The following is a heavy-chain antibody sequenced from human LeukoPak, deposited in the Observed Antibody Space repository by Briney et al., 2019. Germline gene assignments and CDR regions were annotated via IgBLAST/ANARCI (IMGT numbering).Heavy chain of an antibody. CDR2: ISYDGSNK. Sequence: GRSLRLSCAASGFTFSSYGMHWVRQAPGKGLEWVAVISYDGSNKYYADSVKGRFTISRDNSKNTLYLQMNSLRAEDTAVYYCAKDIRLHSSSWYSFSGWYDVASGYWGQGTLVTVSS. J-gene: IGHJ4*02. CDR3: AKDIRLHSSSWYSFSGWYDVASGY. D-gene: IGHD6-13*01. V-gene: IGHV3-30*18. CDR1: GFTFSSYG.